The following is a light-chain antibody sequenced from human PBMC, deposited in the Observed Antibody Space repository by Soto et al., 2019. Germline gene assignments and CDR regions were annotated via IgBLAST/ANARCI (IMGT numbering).Light chain of an antibody. CDR1: QSVSSSY. J-gene: IGKJ3*01. CDR3: QQCGGSPLFT. CDR2: GAS. Sequence: EIVLTQSPGTLSLSPGERATLSCRASQSVSSSYLAWYQQKPGKAPRLLIYGASRRATGIPDRFSGSGSGTDFTLTISRLEPEDVAVYYCQQCGGSPLFTFGPGTKV. V-gene: IGKV3-20*01.